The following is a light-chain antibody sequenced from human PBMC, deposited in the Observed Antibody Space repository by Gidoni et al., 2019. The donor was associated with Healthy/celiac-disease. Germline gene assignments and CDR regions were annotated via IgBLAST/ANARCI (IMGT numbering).Light chain of an antibody. CDR1: QGISSY. CDR3: QQLNSDPVSWT. J-gene: IGKJ1*01. V-gene: IGKV1-9*01. Sequence: DIQLTQSPSFLSASVGDRVTITCRASQGISSYLAWYQQKPGKAPKLLLYAASTLQSGVPSRFSGSGSGTEFTLTISSLQPEEFATYYCQQLNSDPVSWTVGQXTKVEIK. CDR2: AAS.